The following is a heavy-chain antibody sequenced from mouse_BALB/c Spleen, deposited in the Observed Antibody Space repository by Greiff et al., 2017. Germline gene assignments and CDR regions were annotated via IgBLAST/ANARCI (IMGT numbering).Heavy chain of an antibody. D-gene: IGHD2-4*01. CDR2: LWGDGST. CDR3: ARDRMITTGGWFAY. Sequence: VKLMESGPGLVAPSQSLSITCTVSGFSLPGYGVTWVRQPPGKGLEWLGRLWGDGSTDYNSALKSRLSISKDNSTSKVFLKMNSLQTDDTAMYYCARDRMITTGGWFAYWGQGTLVTVSA. V-gene: IGHV2-6-7*01. CDR1: GFSLPGYG. J-gene: IGHJ3*01.